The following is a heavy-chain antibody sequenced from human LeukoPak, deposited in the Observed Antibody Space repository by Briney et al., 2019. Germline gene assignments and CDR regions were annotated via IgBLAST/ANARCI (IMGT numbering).Heavy chain of an antibody. V-gene: IGHV4-39*01. CDR2: VYHSGST. D-gene: IGHD6-13*01. CDR3: ARAAAAGNWFDP. Sequence: SETLSLTCTVSGGSISSSNYYWGWVRQPPGTGLEWIGSVYHSGSTYYNPSLKSRVTISEDTSKNQFSLKLSSVTAADTAVYYCARAAAAGNWFDPWGQGTLVTVSS. J-gene: IGHJ5*02. CDR1: GGSISSSNYY.